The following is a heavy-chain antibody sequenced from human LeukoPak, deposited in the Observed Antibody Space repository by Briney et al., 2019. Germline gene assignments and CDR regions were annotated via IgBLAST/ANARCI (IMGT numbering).Heavy chain of an antibody. D-gene: IGHD1-26*01. J-gene: IGHJ4*01. CDR2: ISPDGSTT. CDR3: ISDSEGRSGGGD. CDR1: GFRFSAFW. Sequence: GGSLRLSCAASGFRFSAFWMHWVRQIPGKGLVWVSRISPDGSTTTYADSVTGRFTISRDNVKNTMYLQINSLRAEDTAVYYCISDSEGRSGGGDWGQGTQVTVSS. V-gene: IGHV3-74*03.